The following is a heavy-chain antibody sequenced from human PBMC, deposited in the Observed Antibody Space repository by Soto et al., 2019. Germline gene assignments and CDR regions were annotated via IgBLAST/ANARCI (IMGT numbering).Heavy chain of an antibody. CDR1: GFTFSSYL. CDR3: ARSHYYDSSGPDFDY. J-gene: IGHJ4*02. D-gene: IGHD3-22*01. CDR2: INSDGSST. V-gene: IGHV3-74*01. Sequence: GGSLRLSCAASGFTFSSYLMHWVRQAPGKGLVWVSRINSDGSSTSYADSVKGRFTISRDNAKNTLYLQMNSLRAEDTAVYYCARSHYYDSSGPDFDYWGQGTLVTVSS.